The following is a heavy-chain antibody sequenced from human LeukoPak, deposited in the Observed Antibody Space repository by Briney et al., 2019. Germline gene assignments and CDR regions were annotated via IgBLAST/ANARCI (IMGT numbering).Heavy chain of an antibody. V-gene: IGHV4-31*03. CDR1: GGSISSGGYY. Sequence: SQTLSLTCTVSGGSISSGGYYWSWIRQHPGKGLEWIGYIYYSGSTYYNPSLKSRVTISVDTSKNQFSLKLSSVTAADTAVYYCARDTVEMATRGWFDPWGQGTLVTVSS. D-gene: IGHD5-24*01. CDR2: IYYSGST. CDR3: ARDTVEMATRGWFDP. J-gene: IGHJ5*02.